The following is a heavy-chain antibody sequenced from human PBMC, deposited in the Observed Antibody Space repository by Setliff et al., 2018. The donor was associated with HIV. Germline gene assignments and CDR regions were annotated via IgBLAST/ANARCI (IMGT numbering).Heavy chain of an antibody. Sequence: PGESLRLSCAASDFTFSTYCMNWVRQAPGKGLEWISSISYRSSYIYYSDSVKGRFTISRNDAENSLFLQLNSLRDEDTAVYYCSRSQGIGNYYMDVWGTGTTVTVSS. CDR2: ISYRSSYI. CDR1: DFTFSTYC. CDR3: SRSQGIGNYYMDV. D-gene: IGHD2-15*01. V-gene: IGHV3-21*01. J-gene: IGHJ6*03.